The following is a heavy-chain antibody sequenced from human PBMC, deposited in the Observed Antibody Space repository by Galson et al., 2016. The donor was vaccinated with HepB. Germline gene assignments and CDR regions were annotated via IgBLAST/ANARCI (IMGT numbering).Heavy chain of an antibody. D-gene: IGHD6-19*01. J-gene: IGHJ4*02. CDR3: ARPGSGWDYFDY. CDR2: IYHSGST. Sequence: SETLSLTCAVSGVSISNSNWLSWVRQPPGKGLEWIGEIYHSGSTNYSPSLKGRVTMSIDKSKNQFSLNLTSVTAADTAVYYCARPGSGWDYFDYWGQGILVTVSS. V-gene: IGHV4-4*02. CDR1: GVSISNSNW.